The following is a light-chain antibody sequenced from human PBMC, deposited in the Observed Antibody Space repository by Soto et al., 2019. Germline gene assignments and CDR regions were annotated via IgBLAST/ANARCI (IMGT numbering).Light chain of an antibody. CDR1: QDISNY. Sequence: IQMTQSPSSLSASIGDRVTITCRASQDISNYLNWYQQKPGKAPKLLIYAASSLQSGVPSRFSGSGSGTDFTLTISSLQPEDFATYYCQQSYSTPPWTFGQGTKVDIK. CDR2: AAS. V-gene: IGKV1-39*01. J-gene: IGKJ1*01. CDR3: QQSYSTPPWT.